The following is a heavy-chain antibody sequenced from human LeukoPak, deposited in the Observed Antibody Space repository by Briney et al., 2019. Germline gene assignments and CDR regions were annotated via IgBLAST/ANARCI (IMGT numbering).Heavy chain of an antibody. J-gene: IGHJ4*02. Sequence: SETLSLTCAVYGGSFSGYYWSWIRQPPGKGLEWIGEINHSGSTNYNPSLKSRVTISVDTSKNQFSLKLSSVTAADTAVYYCAKAADTAMVLVYFDYWGQGTLVTVSS. CDR2: INHSGST. CDR1: GGSFSGYY. D-gene: IGHD5-18*01. V-gene: IGHV4-34*01. CDR3: AKAADTAMVLVYFDY.